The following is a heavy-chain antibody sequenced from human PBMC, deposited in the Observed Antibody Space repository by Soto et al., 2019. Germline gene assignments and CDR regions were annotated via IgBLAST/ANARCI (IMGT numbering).Heavy chain of an antibody. CDR1: GFTFSTYW. V-gene: IGHV3-7*01. CDR3: VRENYFDY. Sequence: GGSLRLSCAGSGFTFSTYWMGWVRQAPGKRLEWVANIRQDGAERSYADSVKGRLTISRDNAKNSLFLQMDSLGADDTAVYYCVRENYFDYWGQGTLVTVSS. J-gene: IGHJ4*02. CDR2: IRQDGAER.